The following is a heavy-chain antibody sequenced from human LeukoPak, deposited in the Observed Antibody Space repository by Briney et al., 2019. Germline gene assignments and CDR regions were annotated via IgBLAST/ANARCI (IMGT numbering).Heavy chain of an antibody. CDR2: ISASGGST. CDR1: GFTFSSYA. V-gene: IGHV3-23*01. D-gene: IGHD3-22*01. Sequence: GGSLRLSCAASGFTFSSYAMSWVRQAPGKGLEWVSAISASGGSTYYADSVKGRFTISRDNSKNTLYLQMNSLRAEDTAVYYCAKAKRDYDSSGYPPDYWGQGTLVTVSS. CDR3: AKAKRDYDSSGYPPDY. J-gene: IGHJ4*02.